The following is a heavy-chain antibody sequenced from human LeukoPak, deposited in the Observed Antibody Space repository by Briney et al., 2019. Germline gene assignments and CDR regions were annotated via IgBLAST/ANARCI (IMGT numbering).Heavy chain of an antibody. D-gene: IGHD2-21*01. J-gene: IGHJ4*02. Sequence: ASVKVSCKASGYTFTGYYMHWVRQAPGQGLEWMGWINPNSGGTNYAQKFQGRVTMTRGTSISTAYMELSRLRSDDTAVYYRARVYHNCGGDCYPYFDYWGQGTLVTVSS. CDR3: ARVYHNCGGDCYPYFDY. V-gene: IGHV1-2*02. CDR2: INPNSGGT. CDR1: GYTFTGYY.